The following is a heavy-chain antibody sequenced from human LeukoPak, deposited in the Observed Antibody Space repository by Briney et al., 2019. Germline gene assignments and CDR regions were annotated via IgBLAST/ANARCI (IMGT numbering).Heavy chain of an antibody. J-gene: IGHJ4*02. V-gene: IGHV1-24*01. D-gene: IGHD4-17*01. CDR2: FDPEDGET. CDR1: GYTLTELS. CDR3: ASPGYAAYGDFPFDY. Sequence: APVKVSCKVSGYTLTELSMHWVRQAPGKGLEWMGGFDPEDGETIYAQKFQGRVTMTEDTSTDTAYMELSSLRSEDTAVYYCASPGYAAYGDFPFDYWGQGTLVTVSS.